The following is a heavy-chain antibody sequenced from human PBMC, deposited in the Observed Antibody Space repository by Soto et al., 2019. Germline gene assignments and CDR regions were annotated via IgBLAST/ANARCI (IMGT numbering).Heavy chain of an antibody. CDR1: GFTFSSYA. CDR3: ANDFNGSGSYYMPTYYYGMDV. V-gene: IGHV3-23*01. CDR2: ISGSGGST. J-gene: IGHJ6*02. Sequence: VQLLESGGGLVQPGGSLRLSCAASGFTFSSYAMSWVRQAPGKGLEWVSAISGSGGSTYYADSVKGRFTISRDNSKNTLYLQMNSLRAEDTAVYYCANDFNGSGSYYMPTYYYGMDVWGQGTTVTVSS. D-gene: IGHD3-10*01.